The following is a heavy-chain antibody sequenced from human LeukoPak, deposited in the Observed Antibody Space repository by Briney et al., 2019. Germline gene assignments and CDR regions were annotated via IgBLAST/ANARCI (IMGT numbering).Heavy chain of an antibody. CDR3: ARGGYYASSGYYPPDAFDI. D-gene: IGHD3-22*01. Sequence: ASVKVSCKASGYTFTGYYMHWVRQAPGQGLEWMGWINPNSGGTNYAQKFQGWVTMTRDTSISTAYMELSRLRSDDTAVYYCARGGYYASSGYYPPDAFDIWGQGTMVTVSS. CDR1: GYTFTGYY. V-gene: IGHV1-2*04. CDR2: INPNSGGT. J-gene: IGHJ3*02.